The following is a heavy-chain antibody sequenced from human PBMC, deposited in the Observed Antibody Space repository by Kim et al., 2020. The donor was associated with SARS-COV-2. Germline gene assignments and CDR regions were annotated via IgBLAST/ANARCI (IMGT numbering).Heavy chain of an antibody. D-gene: IGHD6-13*01. Sequence: SVKVSCKASGGTFSSYAISWVRQAPGQGLEWMGRIIPILGIANYAQKFQGRVTITVDKSTSTAYMELSSLRSEDTAVYYCARDNPRSAGGRYSSSFTDYWGQGTLVTVSS. J-gene: IGHJ4*02. CDR2: IIPILGIA. CDR1: GGTFSSYA. V-gene: IGHV1-69*04. CDR3: ARDNPRSAGGRYSSSFTDY.